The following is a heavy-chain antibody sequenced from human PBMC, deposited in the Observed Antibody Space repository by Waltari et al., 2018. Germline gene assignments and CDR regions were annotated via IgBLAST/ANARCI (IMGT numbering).Heavy chain of an antibody. CDR2: IYYSGST. D-gene: IGHD3-22*01. CDR1: GGSISSYY. J-gene: IGHJ4*02. Sequence: QVQLQESGPGLVKPSETLSLTCPVSGGSISSYYWSWIRQPPGKGLEWIGYIYYSGSTNYNPSLKSRVTISVDTSKNQFSLKLSSVTAADTAVYYCARGGMIVVVPDYWGQGTLVTVSS. CDR3: ARGGMIVVVPDY. V-gene: IGHV4-59*12.